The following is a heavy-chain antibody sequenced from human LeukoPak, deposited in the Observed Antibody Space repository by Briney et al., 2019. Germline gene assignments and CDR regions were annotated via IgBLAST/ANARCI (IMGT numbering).Heavy chain of an antibody. D-gene: IGHD2-15*01. J-gene: IGHJ5*02. CDR1: GGSISSYY. Sequence: KPSETLSLTCTVSGGSISSYYWSWIRQPPGKGLEWIGYIYYSGSTSYNPSLKSRVTISVDTSKNQFSLKLSSVTAADTAVYYCARQVVVAATSWFDPWGQGTLVTVSS. CDR2: IYYSGST. CDR3: ARQVVVAATSWFDP. V-gene: IGHV4-59*01.